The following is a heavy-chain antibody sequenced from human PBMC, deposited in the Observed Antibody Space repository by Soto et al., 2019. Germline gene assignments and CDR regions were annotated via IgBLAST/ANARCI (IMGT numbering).Heavy chain of an antibody. CDR2: IYYSGST. CDR3: AREGSSGWSNWFDP. D-gene: IGHD6-19*01. V-gene: IGHV4-59*01. Sequence: SETLSLTCTVSGGSISSYYWSWIRQPPGKGLEWIGYIYYSGSTNYNPSLKSRVTISVDTSKNQFSLKLSSVTAADTAVYYCAREGSSGWSNWFDPWGQGTLVTVS. J-gene: IGHJ5*02. CDR1: GGSISSYY.